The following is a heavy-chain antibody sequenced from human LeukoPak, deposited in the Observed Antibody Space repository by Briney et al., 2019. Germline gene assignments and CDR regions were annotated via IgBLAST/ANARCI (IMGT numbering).Heavy chain of an antibody. J-gene: IGHJ2*01. Sequence: SETLSLTCSVSGGSISSYYWSWIRQPAGKGLERIGRIFASGNINYNPSLTSRVTMSLDTSKNQFSLKLSSVTAADTAVYYCARDLENSGYYSINWYFDLWGRGTLVTVS. CDR3: ARDLENSGYYSINWYFDL. CDR2: IFASGNI. D-gene: IGHD3-22*01. CDR1: GGSISSYY. V-gene: IGHV4-4*07.